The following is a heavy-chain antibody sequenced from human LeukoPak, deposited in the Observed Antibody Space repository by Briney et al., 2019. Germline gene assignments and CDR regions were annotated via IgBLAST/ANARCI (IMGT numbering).Heavy chain of an antibody. V-gene: IGHV5-51*01. Sequence: GASLQISSKCSGYIFTSYWIGGVRPLPGKGLEWMGIIYPGDSDTRYSPSFQGQVTISADKSISTAYLQWSSLKASDTAMYYCARLSAVAGTDLDYWGQGTLVTVSS. J-gene: IGHJ4*02. D-gene: IGHD6-19*01. CDR2: IYPGDSDT. CDR1: GYIFTSYW. CDR3: ARLSAVAGTDLDY.